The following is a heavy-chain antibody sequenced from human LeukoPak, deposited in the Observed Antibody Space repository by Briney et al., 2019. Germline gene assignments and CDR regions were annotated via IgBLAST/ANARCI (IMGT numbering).Heavy chain of an antibody. CDR1: GFTFSSYW. CDR3: ANEVLGGNYGDYAVDY. V-gene: IGHV3-74*01. Sequence: PGGSLRLSCAASGFTFSSYWMHWVRQAPGKGLVWVSRINSDGSSTSYADSVKGRFTISRDNSKNTLDLQMHSLRAEDTALYYCANEVLGGNYGDYAVDYWGQGTLVTVSS. CDR2: INSDGSST. J-gene: IGHJ4*02. D-gene: IGHD4-17*01.